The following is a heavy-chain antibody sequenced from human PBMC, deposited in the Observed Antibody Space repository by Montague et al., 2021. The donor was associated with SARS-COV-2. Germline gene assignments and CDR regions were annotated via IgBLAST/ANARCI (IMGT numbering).Heavy chain of an antibody. V-gene: IGHV4-34*01. CDR2: INDRGST. CDR3: ARGQVTIFGVLIMLPAAGAVDV. J-gene: IGHJ3*01. CDR1: GGSFSGYY. D-gene: IGHD3-3*01. Sequence: SETLSLTCAVYGGSFSGYYRTWIRQPPGKGLEWVGEINDRGSTNYNPSFESRLTISIDTSKNQFSLRLKSVSAADTAVYYCARGQVTIFGVLIMLPAAGAVDVWGQGTTVTVSS.